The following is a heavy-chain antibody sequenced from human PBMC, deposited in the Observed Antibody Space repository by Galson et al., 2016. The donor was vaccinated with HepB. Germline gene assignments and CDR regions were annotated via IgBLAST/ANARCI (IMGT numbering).Heavy chain of an antibody. CDR2: ISYDGSDR. J-gene: IGHJ4*02. D-gene: IGHD3-22*01. CDR3: ENSYYDSSGYYCDS. Sequence: SLRLSCAASGFSFKDYAMHWVRQTPGKGLEWVAVISYDGSDRFYGDSVKGRFTISRDNSKNTLYLQMNSLRVDDTAVYYCENSYYDSSGYYCDSWGQGTLVTVSS. V-gene: IGHV3-30*18. CDR1: GFSFKDYA.